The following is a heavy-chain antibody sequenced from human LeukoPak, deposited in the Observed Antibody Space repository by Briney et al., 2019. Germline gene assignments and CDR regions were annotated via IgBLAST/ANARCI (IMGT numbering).Heavy chain of an antibody. CDR3: ATVYYYDSSGYSLLRYYYGMDV. V-gene: IGHV1-46*01. D-gene: IGHD3-22*01. CDR1: GYGFSIYY. Sequence: GDSVKVSCKASGYGFSIYYMHWVRQAPGEGLEWMGMINPNDGRTTYAQKFQGRVTMTRDTSTSTAYMELSSLRSEDTAVYYCATVYYYDSSGYSLLRYYYGMDVWGQGTTVTVSS. J-gene: IGHJ6*02. CDR2: INPNDGRT.